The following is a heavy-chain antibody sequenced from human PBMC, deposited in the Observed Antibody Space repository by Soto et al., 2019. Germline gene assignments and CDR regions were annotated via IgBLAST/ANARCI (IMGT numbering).Heavy chain of an antibody. D-gene: IGHD3-16*01. CDR3: AKRAGHGGFDQ. V-gene: IGHV3-23*01. Sequence: EVRLLESGGGLVQPGGSLRLSCEASGFSFSSYAMSWVRQAPGKGLQWVSAISGGGDGGDYADSVKGRFIVSRNNSTNKIFLQMNSLRDADTAIYYCAKRAGHGGFDQWGQGTLVIVSS. J-gene: IGHJ4*02. CDR2: ISGGGDGG. CDR1: GFSFSSYA.